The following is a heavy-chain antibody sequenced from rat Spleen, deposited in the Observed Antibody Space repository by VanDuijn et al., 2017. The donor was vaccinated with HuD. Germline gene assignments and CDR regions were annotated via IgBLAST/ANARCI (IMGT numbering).Heavy chain of an antibody. V-gene: IGHV2-63*01. CDR3: TRSRYNYYVIDA. D-gene: IGHD1-5*01. CDR1: GLSLTSYN. Sequence: QVQLKESGPGLVQPSQTLSLTCTVSGLSLTSYNLHWVRQPPGKGLEWMGRMRFNGDTSYNSSLKSRLTISRDTSKNQVFLKMNSLQIEDTGIYYCTRSRYNYYVIDAWGQGASVTVSS. CDR2: MRFNGDT. J-gene: IGHJ4*01.